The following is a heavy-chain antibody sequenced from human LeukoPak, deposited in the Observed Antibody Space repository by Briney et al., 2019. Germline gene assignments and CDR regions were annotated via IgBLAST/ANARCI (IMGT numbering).Heavy chain of an antibody. D-gene: IGHD1-26*01. CDR1: GYTFTGYY. CDR3: ARDLRGSYSVDY. Sequence: GASVKVSCKASGYTFTGYYMHWVRQAPGQGLEWMGRINPNSGGTNHAQKFQGRVTMTRDTSISTAYMELSRLRSDDTAVYYCARDLRGSYSVDYWGQGTLVTVSS. V-gene: IGHV1-2*06. J-gene: IGHJ4*02. CDR2: INPNSGGT.